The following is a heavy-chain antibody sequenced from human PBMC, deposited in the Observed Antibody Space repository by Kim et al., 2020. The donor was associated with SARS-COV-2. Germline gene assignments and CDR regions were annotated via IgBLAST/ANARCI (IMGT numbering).Heavy chain of an antibody. Sequence: SETLSLTCTVSGGSISSYYWSWIRQPPGKGLEWIGYIYYSGSTNYNPSLKSRVTISVDTSKNQFSLKLSSVTAADTAVYYCAREPHGSGRSYYYYGMDVWGQGTTVTVSS. CDR3: AREPHGSGRSYYYYGMDV. CDR2: IYYSGST. J-gene: IGHJ6*02. D-gene: IGHD3-10*01. CDR1: GGSISSYY. V-gene: IGHV4-59*01.